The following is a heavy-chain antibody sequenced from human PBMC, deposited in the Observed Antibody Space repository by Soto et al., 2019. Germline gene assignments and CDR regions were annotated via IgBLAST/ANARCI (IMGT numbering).Heavy chain of an antibody. V-gene: IGHV1-18*04. D-gene: IGHD3-9*01. CDR3: ARVPHNFNWVPYGLVV. J-gene: IGHJ6*02. CDR1: GNIFTSNG. Sequence: QVQLVQSGAEVKKPGTSVKVSCKASGNIFTSNGISWVRQAPGQGPEWMGWISAYNGNTNYVQKFQGRVTMTTDTSTRTAYMELRSLRSDDTAVYYCARVPHNFNWVPYGLVVWGQGTTVIVSS. CDR2: ISAYNGNT.